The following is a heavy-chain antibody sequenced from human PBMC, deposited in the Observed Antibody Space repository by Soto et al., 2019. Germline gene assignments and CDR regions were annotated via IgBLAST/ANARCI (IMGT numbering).Heavy chain of an antibody. CDR2: ISSSSSYI. V-gene: IGHV3-21*01. CDR1: GFTFSSYS. CDR3: ARDSGAAAGPI. D-gene: IGHD6-13*01. Sequence: GGSLRRSCAASGFTFSSYSMNWVRQAPGKGLEWVSSISSSSSYIYYADSVKGRFTISRDNAKNSLYLQMNSLRAEDTAVYYCARDSGAAAGPIWGQGTLVTVSS. J-gene: IGHJ4*02.